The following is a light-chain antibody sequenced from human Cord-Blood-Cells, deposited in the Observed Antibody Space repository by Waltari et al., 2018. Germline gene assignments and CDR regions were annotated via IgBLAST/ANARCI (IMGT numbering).Light chain of an antibody. J-gene: IGKJ4*01. V-gene: IGKV3-11*01. Sequence: EIVLTQPPATLSLSPGERATPSCRASQSVSSYLAWYQQKPGQAPRLLIYDASNRATGIPARFSGSGSGTDFTLTISSLEPEDFAVYYCQQRSNWPPVTFGGGTKVEIK. CDR2: DAS. CDR3: QQRSNWPPVT. CDR1: QSVSSY.